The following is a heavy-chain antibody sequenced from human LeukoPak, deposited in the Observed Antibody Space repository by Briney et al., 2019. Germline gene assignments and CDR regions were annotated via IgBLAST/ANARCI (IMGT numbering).Heavy chain of an antibody. CDR1: GGSFSGYY. J-gene: IGHJ4*02. V-gene: IGHV4-34*01. D-gene: IGHD3-10*01. CDR3: ARGSDAQYSRTYSLPLNYYGSGSLYYFDY. Sequence: SETLSLTCAVYGGSFSGYYWSWIRQPPGKGLEWIGEINHSGSTNYNPSLKSRVTISVDTSKNQFSLKLSSVTAADTAVYYCARGSDAQYSRTYSLPLNYYGSGSLYYFDYWGQGTLVTVSS. CDR2: INHSGST.